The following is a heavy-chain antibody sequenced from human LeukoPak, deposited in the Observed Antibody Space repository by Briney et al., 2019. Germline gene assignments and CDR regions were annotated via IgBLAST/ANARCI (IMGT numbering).Heavy chain of an antibody. CDR3: ARSIVARQYYYYYGMDV. CDR1: GYTFTSYG. D-gene: IGHD6-6*01. CDR2: ISAYNGNT. V-gene: IGHV1-18*01. Sequence: ASVKVSCKASGYTFTSYGISWVRQAPGQGLEWMGWISAYNGNTNYAQKLQGRVTMTTDTSTSTAYMELRSLRSDDTAVYYCARSIVARQYYYYYGMDVWGQGTTVTVSS. J-gene: IGHJ6*02.